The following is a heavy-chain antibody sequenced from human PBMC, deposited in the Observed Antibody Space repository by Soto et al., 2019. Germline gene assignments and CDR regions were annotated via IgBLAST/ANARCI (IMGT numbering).Heavy chain of an antibody. V-gene: IGHV2-5*02. D-gene: IGHD3-3*01. J-gene: IGHJ1*01. Sequence: QITLKESGPALVRPTQTLTLTCSFSGFSLRSSDVGVGWIRQPPGKALEWLAVIYWDDDNRYSPSLKSRLRITKGTSKNQVVLTMTNLDPVDTATYYCADAAGAGNSAFLDFWCQGSLVTVSS. CDR1: GFSLRSSDVG. CDR2: IYWDDDN. CDR3: ADAAGAGNSAFLDF.